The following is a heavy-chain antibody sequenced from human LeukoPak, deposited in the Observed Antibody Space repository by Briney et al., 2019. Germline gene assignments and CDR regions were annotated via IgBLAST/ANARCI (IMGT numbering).Heavy chain of an antibody. CDR1: GGTFSSYA. CDR2: IIPILGIA. Sequence: SVKVSCKASGGTFSSYAISWVRQAPGQGLEWMGRIIPILGIANYAQKFQGRVTITADKSTSTAYMELSSLRSEDTAVYYCASSIAVAGTDYWGQGTLVTVSS. CDR3: ASSIAVAGTDY. D-gene: IGHD6-19*01. V-gene: IGHV1-69*04. J-gene: IGHJ4*02.